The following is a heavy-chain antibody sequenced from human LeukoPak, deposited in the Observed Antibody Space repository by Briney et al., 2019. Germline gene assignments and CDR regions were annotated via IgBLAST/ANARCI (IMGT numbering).Heavy chain of an antibody. CDR3: ARSLWPEDY. J-gene: IGHJ4*02. D-gene: IGHD2-21*01. CDR1: GFAFSSYW. V-gene: IGHV3-7*01. CDR2: INQDGNSQ. Sequence: PGGSLGLSCEASGFAFSSYWASWVLQAPGKGLEWVANINQDGNSQNYVDSVMGRFTISKDNAKNSVYLQMNSLRAEDTAVYYCARSLWPEDYWGQGILVTVSS.